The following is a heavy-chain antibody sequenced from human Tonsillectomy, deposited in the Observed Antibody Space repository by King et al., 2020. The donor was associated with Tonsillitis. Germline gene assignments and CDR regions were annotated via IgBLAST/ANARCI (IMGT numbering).Heavy chain of an antibody. CDR1: GFTFSSYG. V-gene: IGHV3-30*18. CDR2: ISYDGSNK. J-gene: IGHJ4*02. CDR3: AKDLFSFRSGSYFCVDY. D-gene: IGHD1-26*01. Sequence: VQLVESGGGVVKPGRSLRLSCAASGFTFSSYGMHWVRQAPGKGLEWVAVISYDGSNKYYADSVKGRFTISRDNSKNTLYLQMNSLRAEDTAVYYCAKDLFSFRSGSYFCVDYWGQGTLVTVSS.